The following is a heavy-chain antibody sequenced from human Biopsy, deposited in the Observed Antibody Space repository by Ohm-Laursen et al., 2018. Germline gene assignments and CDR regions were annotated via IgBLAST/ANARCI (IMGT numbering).Heavy chain of an antibody. Sequence: SDTLSLTCTVSGGSMSSYYWTWIRQPPGKGLEWIGYIYNSGSTNYNPSLKSRVTISVAVDTSKSQFSLGLSSVTAADTAMYYCARGEAGVYDALDIWGQGTMVIVSS. V-gene: IGHV4-59*07. J-gene: IGHJ3*02. D-gene: IGHD3-10*01. CDR3: ARGEAGVYDALDI. CDR2: IYNSGST. CDR1: GGSMSSYY.